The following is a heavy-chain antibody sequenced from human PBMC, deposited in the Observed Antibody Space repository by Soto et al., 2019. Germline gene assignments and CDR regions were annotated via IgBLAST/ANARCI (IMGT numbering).Heavy chain of an antibody. D-gene: IGHD6-19*01. Sequence: SETLSLTCTVSGDSISSGSYWGWIRQPPGEGPEWIASIYHGGTTFYNPSLKSRISISVDTSKNQFSLRLTSVTAADTATYYCARVHVMVVAGSTFDYWGRGTLVTISS. J-gene: IGHJ4*03. CDR2: IYHGGTT. V-gene: IGHV4-38-2*02. CDR1: GDSISSGSY. CDR3: ARVHVMVVAGSTFDY.